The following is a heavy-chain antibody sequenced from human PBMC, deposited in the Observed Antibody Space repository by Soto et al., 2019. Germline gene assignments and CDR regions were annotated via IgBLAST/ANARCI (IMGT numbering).Heavy chain of an antibody. J-gene: IGHJ5*02. Sequence: QVQLQASGPGLVKPSGTMTLTCAVSGDSISSPNWWGWVRQPPGKGLEWIGEVFHSGGTNYNPSLKSRITISVDESKGQFSLILTSVTAADTAFYSCGLALGSSGFLGGLHPWAQGTPVSVSA. V-gene: IGHV4-4*02. CDR1: GDSISSPNW. CDR2: VFHSGGT. CDR3: GLALGSSGFLGGLHP. D-gene: IGHD3-22*01.